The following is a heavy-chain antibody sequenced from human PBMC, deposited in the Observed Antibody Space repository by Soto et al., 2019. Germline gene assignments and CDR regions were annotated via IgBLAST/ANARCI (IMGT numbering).Heavy chain of an antibody. CDR3: ARENYPRYYYYYYMDV. V-gene: IGHV3-7*01. J-gene: IGHJ6*03. CDR1: GFTFSSYW. CDR2: IKQDGSEK. Sequence: GGSLRLSCAASGFTFSSYWMSWVRQAPGKGLEWVANIKQDGSEKYYVDSVKGRFTISRDNAKNSLYLQMNSLRAEDTAVYYCARENYPRYYYYYYMDVWGKGTTVTVSS. D-gene: IGHD1-7*01.